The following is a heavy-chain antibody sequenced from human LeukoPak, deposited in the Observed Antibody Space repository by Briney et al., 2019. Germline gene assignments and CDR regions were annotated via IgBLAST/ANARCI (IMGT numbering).Heavy chain of an antibody. D-gene: IGHD2-2*01. V-gene: IGHV3-64*01. CDR3: ARGQYRSQKIVVVPAATDFDY. J-gene: IGHJ4*02. Sequence: GGSLTLSCAASGFTFSSYAMHWVRQAPGKGLEYVSATSSNGGSTYYANSVKGRFTISRDNSKNTLYLQMGSLRAEDMAVYYCARGQYRSQKIVVVPAATDFDYWGQGNLVTVSS. CDR2: TSSNGGST. CDR1: GFTFSSYA.